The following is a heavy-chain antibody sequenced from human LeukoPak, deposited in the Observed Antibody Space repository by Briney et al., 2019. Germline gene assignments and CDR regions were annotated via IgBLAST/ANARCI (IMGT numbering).Heavy chain of an antibody. CDR1: GASISSNY. CDR2: VSYTGRT. D-gene: IGHD3-22*01. J-gene: IGHJ3*02. Sequence: SETLSLTCSVSGASISSNYWTWIRQSPGKGLEYIGHVSYTGRTRYNPSLQRRLTISLDTSNNHFSLQLTSVSAEDTAVYYCARLLDYDDSGAPDIFDIGGQGTMVTVSS. V-gene: IGHV4-59*01. CDR3: ARLLDYDDSGAPDIFDI.